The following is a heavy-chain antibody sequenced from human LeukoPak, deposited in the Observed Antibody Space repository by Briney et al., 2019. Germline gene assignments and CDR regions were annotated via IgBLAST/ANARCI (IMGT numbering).Heavy chain of an antibody. Sequence: SETLSLTCTVSGGSISSSSYYWGWIRQPPGKGLEWIGSIYYSGSTYYNPSLKSRVTISVDTSKNQFSLKLSSVTAADTAVYYCARDQHFDYWGQGTLVTVSS. CDR3: ARDQHFDY. CDR2: IYYSGST. V-gene: IGHV4-39*07. CDR1: GGSISSSSYY. J-gene: IGHJ4*02.